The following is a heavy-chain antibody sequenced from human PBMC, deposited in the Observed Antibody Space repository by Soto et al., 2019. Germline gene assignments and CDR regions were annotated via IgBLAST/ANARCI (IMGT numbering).Heavy chain of an antibody. Sequence: VQLVQSGAEVRKPGASVKVSCKASGYTFTRYGLTWVRQAPGQGLEWLGWISVHNGKTRNAQKLQGRVRMTTGTAANTVFLELRSLRADDTALYFCARGRSSGGHYVADPFDIWGQGTLITVSS. J-gene: IGHJ3*02. V-gene: IGHV1-18*01. CDR1: GYTFTRYG. CDR3: ARGRSSGGHYVADPFDI. D-gene: IGHD6-25*01. CDR2: ISVHNGKT.